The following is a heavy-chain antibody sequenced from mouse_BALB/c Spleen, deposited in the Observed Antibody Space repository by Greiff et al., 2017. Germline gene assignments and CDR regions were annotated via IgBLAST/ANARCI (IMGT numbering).Heavy chain of an antibody. CDR3: ASGTARATSAMDY. V-gene: IGHV3-8*02. D-gene: IGHD3-2*01. Sequence: EVQLQQSGPSLVKPSQTLSLTCSVTGDSITSGYWNWIRKFPGNKLEYMGYISYSGSTYYNPSLKSRISITRDTSKNQYYLQLNSVTTEDTATYYCASGTARATSAMDYWGQGTSVTVSS. CDR2: ISYSGST. CDR1: GDSITSGY. J-gene: IGHJ4*01.